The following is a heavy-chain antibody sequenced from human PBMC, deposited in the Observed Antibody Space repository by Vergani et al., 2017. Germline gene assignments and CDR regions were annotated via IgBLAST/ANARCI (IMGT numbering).Heavy chain of an antibody. CDR2: IYYSGST. D-gene: IGHD1-1*01. J-gene: IGHJ4*02. V-gene: IGHV4-30-2*02. Sequence: QLQLQESGSGLVKPSQTLSLTCAVPGGSISSGGYSWSWIRQPPGKGLEWIGYIYYSGSTNYNPSLKSRVTISVDTSKNQFSLKLSSVTAADTAVYYCARSGTGYFFDYWSQGTLVTVSS. CDR3: ARSGTGYFFDY. CDR1: GGSISSGGYS.